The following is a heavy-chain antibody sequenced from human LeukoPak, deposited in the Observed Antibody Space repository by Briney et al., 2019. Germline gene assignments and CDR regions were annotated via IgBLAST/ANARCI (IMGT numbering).Heavy chain of an antibody. CDR3: ARGRERGYYYGSGSARYFDL. CDR1: GGSISSSSYY. CDR2: IYYSGST. Sequence: SETLSLTCTVSGGSISSSSYYWGWIRQPPGKGLEWIGSIYYSGSTYYNPSLKSRVTISVDTSKNQFSLKLSSVTAADTAVYYCARGRERGYYYGSGSARYFDLWGRGTLVTVSS. J-gene: IGHJ2*01. V-gene: IGHV4-39*07. D-gene: IGHD3-10*01.